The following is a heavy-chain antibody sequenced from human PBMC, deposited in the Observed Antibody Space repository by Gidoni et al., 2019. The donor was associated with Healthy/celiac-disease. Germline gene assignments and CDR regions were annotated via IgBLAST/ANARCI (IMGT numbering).Heavy chain of an antibody. J-gene: IGHJ4*02. V-gene: IGHV3-30-3*01. CDR2: ISYDGSNK. CDR3: ARLRWHDY. CDR1: GFTFSSYA. Sequence: QVQLVESGGGVVQPGRSLSPPCAASGFTFSSYAMPWVRQAPGKGLEWVAVISYDGSNKYYADSVKGRFTISRDNSKNTLYLQMNSLRAEDTAVYYCARLRWHDYWGQGTLVTVSS. D-gene: IGHD4-17*01.